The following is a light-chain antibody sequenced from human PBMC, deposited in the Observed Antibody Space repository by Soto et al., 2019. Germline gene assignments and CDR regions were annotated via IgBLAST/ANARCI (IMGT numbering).Light chain of an antibody. Sequence: QSALTQPASVSGSPGQSITISCTGTSDDIGTYNFVSWYQQYPGKAPQLIIYEVSYRPSGVSNRFSASKSGNTASLTISSLQAEDEADYFCTSYTSSPTLLFGTGTKVT. CDR2: EVS. J-gene: IGLJ1*01. CDR3: TSYTSSPTLL. CDR1: SDDIGTYNF. V-gene: IGLV2-14*03.